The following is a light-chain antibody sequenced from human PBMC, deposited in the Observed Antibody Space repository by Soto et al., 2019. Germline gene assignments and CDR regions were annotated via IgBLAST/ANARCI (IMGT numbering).Light chain of an antibody. J-gene: IGKJ1*01. Sequence: DIQMTQSPSTLSASVGDRVTITCRASQSISSWLAWYQQKPGKAPKLLIYDASSLQSGVPSRFSGSASGTEFTLTIRSLQPDDFATYYCQQYNSYPWTFGQGTKVEIK. CDR3: QQYNSYPWT. CDR2: DAS. CDR1: QSISSW. V-gene: IGKV1-5*01.